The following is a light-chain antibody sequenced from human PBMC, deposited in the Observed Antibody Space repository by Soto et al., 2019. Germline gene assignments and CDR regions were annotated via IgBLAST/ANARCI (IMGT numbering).Light chain of an antibody. CDR2: LNSDGSH. Sequence: QPVLTQSPSASASLGASVKLTCTLSSGHSSYAIAWHQQQPEKGPRYLMKLNSDGSHSKGDGIPDRFSGSSSGAERYLTISSLQSEDEADYYCQPWGTGIQVFGTGTKVTVL. J-gene: IGLJ1*01. CDR3: QPWGTGIQV. V-gene: IGLV4-69*01. CDR1: SGHSSYA.